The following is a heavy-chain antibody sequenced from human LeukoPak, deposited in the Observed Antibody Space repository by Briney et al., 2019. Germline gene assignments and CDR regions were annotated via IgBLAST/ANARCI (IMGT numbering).Heavy chain of an antibody. CDR2: IKQDGSEK. V-gene: IGHV3-7*01. Sequence: GGSLRLSCAASGFTFSSYWMSWVRQAPGKGLEWVANIKQDGSEKYYVDSVKGRFTISRGNAKNSLYLQMNSLRAEDTAVYYCARALSSAAAVMYYYYYMDVWGKGTTVTVSS. J-gene: IGHJ6*03. CDR3: ARALSSAAAVMYYYYYMDV. CDR1: GFTFSSYW. D-gene: IGHD6-13*01.